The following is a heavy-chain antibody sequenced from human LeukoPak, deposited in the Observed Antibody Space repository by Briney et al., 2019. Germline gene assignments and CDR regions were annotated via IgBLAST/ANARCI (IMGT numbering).Heavy chain of an antibody. J-gene: IGHJ6*03. D-gene: IGHD3-3*01. Sequence: SETLSLTCTVSGGSISSYYWSWIRQPPGKGLEWIGYIYYSGSTNYNPSLKSRVTISVDTSKNQFSLKLSSVTAADTAVYYCASEVAYDFYYYYMDVWGKGTTVTVSS. CDR1: GGSISSYY. CDR3: ASEVAYDFYYYYMDV. CDR2: IYYSGST. V-gene: IGHV4-59*08.